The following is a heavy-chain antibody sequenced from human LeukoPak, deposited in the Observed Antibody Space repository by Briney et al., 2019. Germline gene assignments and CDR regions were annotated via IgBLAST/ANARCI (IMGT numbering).Heavy chain of an antibody. CDR2: IRNDESNK. Sequence: GGALRVSCAGTRFTFIRHGMHGVRQAPGKGLEWVAFIRNDESNKYYADSVKGRFTISRDNSKNTLYLQMNSLRAEDTAVYFCAKVIGGSSAWYARGFDYWGQGTLVTVSS. D-gene: IGHD2-15*01. CDR3: AKVIGGSSAWYARGFDY. CDR1: RFTFIRHG. J-gene: IGHJ4*02. V-gene: IGHV3-30*02.